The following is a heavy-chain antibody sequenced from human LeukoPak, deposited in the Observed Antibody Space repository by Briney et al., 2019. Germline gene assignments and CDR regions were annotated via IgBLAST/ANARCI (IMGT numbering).Heavy chain of an antibody. CDR1: GGSISSYY. V-gene: IGHV4-59*01. CDR2: IYYSGST. Sequence: SETLSLTCTVSGGSISSYYWSWIRRPPGKGLEWIGYIYYSGSTNYNPSLKSRVTISVDTSKNQFSLKLSSVTAADTAVYYCARDRDTCFDYWGQGTLVTASS. J-gene: IGHJ4*02. D-gene: IGHD5-18*01. CDR3: ARDRDTCFDY.